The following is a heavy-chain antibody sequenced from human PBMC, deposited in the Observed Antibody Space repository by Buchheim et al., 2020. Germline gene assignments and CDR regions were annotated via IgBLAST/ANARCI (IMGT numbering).Heavy chain of an antibody. CDR2: ISSSSSTI. V-gene: IGHV3-48*04. J-gene: IGHJ4*02. CDR3: ARDAVVVPANAHGLDY. D-gene: IGHD2-2*01. Sequence: EVQLVESGGGLVQPGGSLRLSCAASGFTFSSYSMNWVRQAPGKGLEWVSYISSSSSTIYYADSVKGRLTISRDNAKNSLYLQMNSLRAEDTAVYYCARDAVVVPANAHGLDYWGQGTL. CDR1: GFTFSSYS.